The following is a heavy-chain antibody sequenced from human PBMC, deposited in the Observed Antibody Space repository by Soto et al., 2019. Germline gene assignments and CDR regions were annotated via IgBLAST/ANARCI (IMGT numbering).Heavy chain of an antibody. CDR1: GYTFTSYG. Sequence: RASVKVSCKASGYTFTSYGISWVRQAPGQGLEWMGWISAYNGNTNYAQKLQGRVTMTTDTSTSTAYMELRSLRSDDTAVYYCARDRRIQLWYSPLYYYGMDVWGQGTTVTV. CDR2: ISAYNGNT. CDR3: ARDRRIQLWYSPLYYYGMDV. J-gene: IGHJ6*02. D-gene: IGHD5-18*01. V-gene: IGHV1-18*01.